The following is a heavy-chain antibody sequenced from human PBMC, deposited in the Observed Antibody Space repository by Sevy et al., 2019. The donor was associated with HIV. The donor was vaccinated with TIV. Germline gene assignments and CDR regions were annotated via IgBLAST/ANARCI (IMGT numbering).Heavy chain of an antibody. CDR1: GGSINSDH. CDR2: VYYTGGT. V-gene: IGHV4-59*08. J-gene: IGHJ3*02. CDR3: ARRNDFDI. Sequence: SETLSLTCTVSGGSINSDHWNWIRQPPGKGLEWIGYVYYTGGTNYNASLKNRVTISVDRTKNQFSLKLTSVTAGDTAVYYCARRNDFDIWGQGTMVTVSS.